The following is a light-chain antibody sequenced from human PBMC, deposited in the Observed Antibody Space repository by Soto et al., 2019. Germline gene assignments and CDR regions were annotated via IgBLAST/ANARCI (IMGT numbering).Light chain of an antibody. CDR3: SSYTSSSTHV. V-gene: IGLV2-14*03. CDR1: SSDIGAFTF. CDR2: DVN. J-gene: IGLJ1*01. Sequence: QSVLTQPASVSGSPGQSITISCTGTSSDIGAFTFVSWYQQHPGKVPKLMIFDVNRRPSGVSDRFSGSKSGNTASLTISGLQAEDEGAYYCSSYTSSSTHVFRRGIKLHVL.